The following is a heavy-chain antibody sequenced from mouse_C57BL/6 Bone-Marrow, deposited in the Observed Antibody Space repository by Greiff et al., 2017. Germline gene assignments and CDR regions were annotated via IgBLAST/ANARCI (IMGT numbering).Heavy chain of an antibody. CDR2: IYPGDGDT. CDR3: ARYRDGYYTWFAY. V-gene: IGHV1-82*01. Sequence: VQVVESGPELVKPGASVKISCKASGYAFSSSWMNWVKQRPGKGLEWIGRIYPGDGDTNYNGKFKGKATLTADKSSSTAYMPLSSLTSEDSAVYFCARYRDGYYTWFAYWGQGTLVTVSA. CDR1: GYAFSSSW. J-gene: IGHJ3*01. D-gene: IGHD2-3*01.